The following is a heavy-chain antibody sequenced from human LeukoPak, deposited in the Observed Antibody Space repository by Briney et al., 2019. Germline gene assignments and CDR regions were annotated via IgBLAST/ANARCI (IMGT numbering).Heavy chain of an antibody. Sequence: GGSLRLSCAASGFTFSSYAVSWVRQAPGKGLEWVSAISGSGGSTYYADSVKGRFTISRDNSKNTLYLQMYSLRAEDTAVYYCAKEEVYDYYGSGSYHYWGQGTLVTVSS. V-gene: IGHV3-23*01. CDR3: AKEEVYDYYGSGSYHY. CDR1: GFTFSSYA. CDR2: ISGSGGST. J-gene: IGHJ4*02. D-gene: IGHD3-10*01.